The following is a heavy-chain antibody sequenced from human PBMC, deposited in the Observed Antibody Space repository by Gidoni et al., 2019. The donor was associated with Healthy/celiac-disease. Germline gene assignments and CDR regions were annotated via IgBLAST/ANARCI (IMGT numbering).Heavy chain of an antibody. V-gene: IGHV4-34*01. CDR3: ARAPYYDFWSGYYTAEYFQH. Sequence: QVQLQQWGAGLLKPSETLPLTCAVYGGSFSGYYWSWIRQPPGKGLELIGEINHSGRTNYNPSLKSRVTISVDTSKNQFSLKLSSVTAADTAVYYCARAPYYDFWSGYYTAEYFQHWGQGTLVTVSS. J-gene: IGHJ1*01. D-gene: IGHD3-3*01. CDR1: GGSFSGYY. CDR2: INHSGRT.